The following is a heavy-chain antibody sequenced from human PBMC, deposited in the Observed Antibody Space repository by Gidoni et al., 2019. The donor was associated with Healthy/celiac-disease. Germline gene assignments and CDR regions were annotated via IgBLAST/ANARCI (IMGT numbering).Heavy chain of an antibody. D-gene: IGHD3-3*01. CDR1: GGTFSSYA. CDR2: IIPIFGTA. Sequence: QVQLVQSGAEVKKPGSSVKVSCKASGGTFSSYAISWVRQAPGQGLEWMGGIIPIFGTANYAQKFQGRVTITADKSTSTAYMELSSLRSEDTAVYYCARGGRDYDFWSGYYKWVHSGSVYYYYGMDVWGQGTTVTVSS. J-gene: IGHJ6*02. V-gene: IGHV1-69*06. CDR3: ARGGRDYDFWSGYYKWVHSGSVYYYYGMDV.